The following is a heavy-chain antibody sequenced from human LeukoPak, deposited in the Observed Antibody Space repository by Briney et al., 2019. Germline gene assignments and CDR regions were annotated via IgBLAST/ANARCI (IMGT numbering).Heavy chain of an antibody. J-gene: IGHJ3*02. V-gene: IGHV3-53*01. Sequence: GGSLRLSCAASGFTVSSNYMSWVRQAPGKGLEWVPVIYSGGSTFYADSVKGRFTISRDNSKNTLYLQMNSLRAEDTAVYYCARDRPYYDILTGYYIGEAFDIWGQGTMVTVSS. CDR2: IYSGGST. CDR1: GFTVSSNY. D-gene: IGHD3-9*01. CDR3: ARDRPYYDILTGYYIGEAFDI.